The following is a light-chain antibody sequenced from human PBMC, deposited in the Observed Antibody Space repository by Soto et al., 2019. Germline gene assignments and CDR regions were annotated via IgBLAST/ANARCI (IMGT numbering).Light chain of an antibody. CDR1: QSISSW. CDR3: QHYNSYPWT. Sequence: DIQMTQSPSILSASVGDRVTITCRASQSISSWLAWYQQKPGKAPNLLIYKASHLEGGVPSRFSGSGSGTEFTLTISSLQPGDFATYYCQHYNSYPWTFGQGTKVDIK. CDR2: KAS. V-gene: IGKV1-5*03. J-gene: IGKJ1*01.